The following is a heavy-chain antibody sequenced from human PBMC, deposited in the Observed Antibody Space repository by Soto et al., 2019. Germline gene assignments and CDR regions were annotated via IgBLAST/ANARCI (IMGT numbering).Heavy chain of an antibody. J-gene: IGHJ4*02. V-gene: IGHV4-31*03. CDR1: GGSISSGGYY. Sequence: PSETLSLTCTVSGGSISSGGYYWSWIRQHPGKGLEWIGYIYYSGSTYYNPSLKSRVTISVDTSKNQFSPKLSSVTAADTAVYYCARIWSGYYWADYWGQGTLVTVSS. CDR2: IYYSGST. CDR3: ARIWSGYYWADY. D-gene: IGHD3-3*01.